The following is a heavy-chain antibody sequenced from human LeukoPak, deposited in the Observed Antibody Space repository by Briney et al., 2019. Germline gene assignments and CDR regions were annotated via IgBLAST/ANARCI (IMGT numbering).Heavy chain of an antibody. CDR1: GGSICSGDYY. Sequence: SETLSLTGTVSGGSICSGDYYWSWIRQPPGKGLEWIGYIYYSRSTYYNPSLKSRVTISVDTSKNQFSLKLSSVTAADTAVYVCAIGLRYFEWGKNWFDPWGQGTLVTVSS. CDR2: IYYSRST. CDR3: AIGLRYFEWGKNWFDP. V-gene: IGHV4-30-4*01. D-gene: IGHD3-9*01. J-gene: IGHJ5*02.